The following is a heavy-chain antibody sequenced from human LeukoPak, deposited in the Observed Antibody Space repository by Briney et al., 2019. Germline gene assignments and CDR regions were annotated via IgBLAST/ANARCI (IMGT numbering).Heavy chain of an antibody. D-gene: IGHD6-6*01. CDR3: ARKGAEYSRSPLLNAWFDP. J-gene: IGHJ5*02. V-gene: IGHV1-2*02. CDR2: IHPGTGDT. CDR1: GYNFTGYH. Sequence: ASVKVSCMTSGYNFTGYHIHWVRQAPGQGLEWMGWIHPGTGDTRYTRKFQGRVTMTRDTSINTAYLELSGLKSNDTAVYYCARKGAEYSRSPLLNAWFDPWGQGTLITVSS.